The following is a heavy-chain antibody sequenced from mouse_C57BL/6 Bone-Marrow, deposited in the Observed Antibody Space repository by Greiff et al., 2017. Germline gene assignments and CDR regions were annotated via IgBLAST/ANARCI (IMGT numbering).Heavy chain of an antibody. J-gene: IGHJ4*01. CDR2: IRNKANGYTT. V-gene: IGHV7-3*01. Sequence: EVKLQESGGGLVQPGGSLSLSCAASGFTFTDYYMSWVRQPPGQALEWLGFIRNKANGYTTEYSASVKGRFTISRDNSPSILYLQMNALRAEDSATYYCARSGAMDYWGQGTSVTVSS. CDR3: ARSGAMDY. CDR1: GFTFTDYY.